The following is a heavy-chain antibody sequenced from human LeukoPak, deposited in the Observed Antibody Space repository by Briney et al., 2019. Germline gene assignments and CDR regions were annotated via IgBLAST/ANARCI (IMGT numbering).Heavy chain of an antibody. CDR1: GFTFSDYS. CDR3: ARDASLGDPAFDI. J-gene: IGHJ3*02. CDR2: IRSSGNTI. Sequence: PGGSLRLSCAASGFTFSDYSMSWIRQAPGKGLEWVSYIRSSGNTIYYADSVKGRFTISRDNSKNTLYLQMNSLRAEDTAVYYCARDASLGDPAFDIWGQGTMVTVSS. V-gene: IGHV3-11*04. D-gene: IGHD3-16*01.